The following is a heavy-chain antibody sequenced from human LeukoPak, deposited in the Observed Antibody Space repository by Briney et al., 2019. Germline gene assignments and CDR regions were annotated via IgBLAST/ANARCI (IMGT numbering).Heavy chain of an antibody. CDR1: GFTFSSYW. Sequence: GGSLRLSCAASGFTFSSYWMHWVRQAPGKGLVWVSRINSDGSSTNYADSVKGRFTISRDNAKDTLYLQMNSLRAEDTAMYYCARAVYYSNYLGYWGQGTLVTVSS. D-gene: IGHD3-10*01. CDR3: ARAVYYSNYLGY. V-gene: IGHV3-74*01. J-gene: IGHJ4*01. CDR2: INSDGSST.